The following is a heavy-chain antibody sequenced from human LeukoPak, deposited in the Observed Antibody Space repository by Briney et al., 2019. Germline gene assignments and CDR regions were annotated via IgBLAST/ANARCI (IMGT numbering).Heavy chain of an antibody. D-gene: IGHD3-3*01. V-gene: IGHV3-30-3*01. CDR2: ISYDGSNK. CDR3: ARATTIFGVVRFDP. J-gene: IGHJ5*02. CDR1: GFTFSSYA. Sequence: GGSLRLSCAASGFTFSSYAMHWVRQAPGKGLEWVAVISYDGSNKYYADSVKGRFTISRDNSKNTLYLQMNSLRAEDTAVYYCARATTIFGVVRFDPWGQGTLVTVSS.